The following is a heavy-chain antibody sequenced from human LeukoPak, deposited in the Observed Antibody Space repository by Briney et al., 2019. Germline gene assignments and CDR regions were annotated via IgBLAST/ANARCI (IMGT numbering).Heavy chain of an antibody. CDR2: ISGSGGST. CDR1: GFTFSSYA. V-gene: IGHV3-23*01. J-gene: IGHJ6*02. D-gene: IGHD3-3*01. Sequence: GGSLRLSCAASGFTFSSYAMSWVRQAPGKGLEWVSAISGSGGSTYYADSVKGRFTISRDNSKSTLYLQMNSLRAEDTAVYYCAKDLRADYDFWSGYSFYYYGMDVWGQGTTVTVSS. CDR3: AKDLRADYDFWSGYSFYYYGMDV.